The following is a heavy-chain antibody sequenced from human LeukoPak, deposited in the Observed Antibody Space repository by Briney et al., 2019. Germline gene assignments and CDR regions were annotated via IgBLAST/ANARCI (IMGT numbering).Heavy chain of an antibody. V-gene: IGHV1-69*01. CDR3: ARVSAEVSHYYDSSGYYRT. D-gene: IGHD3-22*01. CDR1: GGTFSSYA. Sequence: GYSVKVSCKASGGTFSSYAISWVRQAPGQGLEWMGGIIPIFGTANYAQKFQGRVTITADESTSTAYMELSSLRSEDTAVYYCARVSAEVSHYYDSSGYYRTWGQGTLVTVSS. J-gene: IGHJ5*02. CDR2: IIPIFGTA.